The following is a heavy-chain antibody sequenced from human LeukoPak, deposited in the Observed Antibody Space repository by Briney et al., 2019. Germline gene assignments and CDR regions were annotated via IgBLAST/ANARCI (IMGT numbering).Heavy chain of an antibody. Sequence: SSETLSPTCTVSGGSISSSSYYWGWIRQPPGKGLEWIGSIYYSGSTYYNPSLKSRVTISVDTSKNQFSLKLSSVTAADTAVYYCARQTGSGLFSLPGGQGTLVTVSS. J-gene: IGHJ4*02. CDR3: ARQTGSGLFSLP. D-gene: IGHD3-10*01. CDR2: IYYSGST. V-gene: IGHV4-39*01. CDR1: GGSISSSSYY.